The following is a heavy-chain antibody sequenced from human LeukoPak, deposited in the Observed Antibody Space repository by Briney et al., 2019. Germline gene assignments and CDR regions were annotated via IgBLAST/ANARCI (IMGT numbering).Heavy chain of an antibody. CDR3: TREKRYFDWFQADY. J-gene: IGHJ4*02. Sequence: GGSLRLSCTASGFTFSDYAMSWFRQAPGKGLEWVGFIRNKAYGGTAEYAASVKGRFAISRDDSKTIAYLQMNSLKTEDTAVYYCTREKRYFDWFQADYWGQGTLVTVSS. CDR1: GFTFSDYA. D-gene: IGHD3-9*01. CDR2: IRNKAYGGTA. V-gene: IGHV3-49*03.